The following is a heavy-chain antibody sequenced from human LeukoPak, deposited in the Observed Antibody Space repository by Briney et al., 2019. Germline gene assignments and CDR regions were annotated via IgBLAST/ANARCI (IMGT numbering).Heavy chain of an antibody. CDR3: ARGKRGYSSSWYDY. D-gene: IGHD6-13*01. CDR2: INHSGNT. J-gene: IGHJ4*02. Sequence: PSETLSLTCAVYGGSLSGYYWSWIRQPPGKGLEWIGEINHSGNTNYNPSLKSRVTISVDTSKNQFSLKLSSVTAADTAVYYCARGKRGYSSSWYDYWGQGTLVTVSS. V-gene: IGHV4-34*01. CDR1: GGSLSGYY.